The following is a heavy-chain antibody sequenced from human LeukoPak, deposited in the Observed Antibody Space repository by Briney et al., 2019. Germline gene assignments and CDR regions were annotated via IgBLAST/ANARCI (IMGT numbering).Heavy chain of an antibody. CDR2: ISRSASNI. V-gene: IGHV3-21*01. Sequence: KTGGSLRLSCVASGFSFSSYNMNWVRQAPGKGLEWVSSISRSASNIYYADSVKGRFTISRDNAKNSFYLQMNSLRAEDTAVFYCARDPEGFGATYFDYWGQGTLVTLSS. J-gene: IGHJ4*02. D-gene: IGHD3-16*01. CDR1: GFSFSSYN. CDR3: ARDPEGFGATYFDY.